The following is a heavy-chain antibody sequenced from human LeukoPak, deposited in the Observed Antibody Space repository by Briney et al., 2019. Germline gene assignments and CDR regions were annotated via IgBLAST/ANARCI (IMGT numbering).Heavy chain of an antibody. J-gene: IGHJ4*02. V-gene: IGHV3-30*02. D-gene: IGHD5-18*01. CDR1: GFTFSRYG. CDR3: ARDLSGVTGYTYGRGIDY. CDR2: IRYDGSNK. Sequence: GGSLRLSCAASGFTFSRYGMHWVRQAPGKGLEWVAFIRYDGSNKYYADSVKGRFTISRDNSDNTLYPQMNSLRAEDTAVYYCARDLSGVTGYTYGRGIDYWGQGTLVTVSS.